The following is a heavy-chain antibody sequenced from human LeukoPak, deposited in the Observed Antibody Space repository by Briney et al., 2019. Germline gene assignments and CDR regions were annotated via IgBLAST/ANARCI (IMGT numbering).Heavy chain of an antibody. CDR3: ARDLVAATGGD. J-gene: IGHJ4*02. CDR1: GGTFSSYT. D-gene: IGHD2-15*01. Sequence: GASVKVSCKASGGTFSSYTISWVRQARGQGLEWMGRIIPILEIANYAQKCQGRVTITADKTTGSVYMELSRLRAEDTAVYYCARDLVAATGGDWGQGTLVTVSS. CDR2: IIPILEIA. V-gene: IGHV1-69*04.